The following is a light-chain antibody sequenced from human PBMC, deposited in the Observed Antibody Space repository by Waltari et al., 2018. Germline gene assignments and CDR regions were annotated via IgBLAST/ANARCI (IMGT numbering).Light chain of an antibody. J-gene: IGLJ1*01. CDR1: SSDIGKYNY. Sequence: QSALTQPASVSGSPGQSIPIPCTGTSSDIGKYNYVSWYQHLPGKVPKVMISEVTTRPSGVSNRFSGSKSGNTASLTISGLQADDEAEYYCCSDAGSGTYVFGTGTKLTVV. CDR3: CSDAGSGTYV. V-gene: IGLV2-23*02. CDR2: EVT.